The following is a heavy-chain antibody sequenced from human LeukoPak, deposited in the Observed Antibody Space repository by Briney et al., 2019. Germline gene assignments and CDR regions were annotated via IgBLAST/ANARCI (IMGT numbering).Heavy chain of an antibody. CDR3: ATPSGYSYGSFDY. Sequence: GGSLRLSCAASGFTFSSYSMNWVRQAPGKGLEWVSSISSSSSYIYYADSVKGRFTISRDNSKNTLYLQMNSLRAEDTAVYYCATPSGYSYGSFDYWGQGTLVTVSS. CDR2: ISSSSSYI. CDR1: GFTFSSYS. D-gene: IGHD5-18*01. V-gene: IGHV3-21*01. J-gene: IGHJ4*02.